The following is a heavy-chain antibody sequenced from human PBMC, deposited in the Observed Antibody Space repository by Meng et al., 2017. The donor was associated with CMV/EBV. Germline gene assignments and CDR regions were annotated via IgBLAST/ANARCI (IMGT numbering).Heavy chain of an antibody. V-gene: IGHV3-21*01. Sequence: GESLKISCAASGFTFSSYSMNWVRQAPGKGLEWVSSISSSSSYIYYADSVKGRFTISRDNAKNSLYLQMNSLRAEDTAVYYCARGYGRSSRPFDYWGQGTLVTVSS. D-gene: IGHD5-18*01. J-gene: IGHJ4*02. CDR1: GFTFSSYS. CDR3: ARGYGRSSRPFDY. CDR2: ISSSSSYI.